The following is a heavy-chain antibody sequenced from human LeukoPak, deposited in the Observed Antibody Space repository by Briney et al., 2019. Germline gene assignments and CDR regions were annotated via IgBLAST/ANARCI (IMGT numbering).Heavy chain of an antibody. D-gene: IGHD5-18*01. J-gene: IGHJ4*02. CDR3: ARAVGLRSDTFDY. Sequence: PGRSLRLSCAASGFTFSSYGMHWVRQAPGKGLEWVAVIWYDGSNKYYADSVKGRFTISRDNSKNTLYLQMNSLRAEDTAVYYCARAVGLRSDTFDYWGQGTLVTVSS. CDR2: IWYDGSNK. CDR1: GFTFSSYG. V-gene: IGHV3-33*01.